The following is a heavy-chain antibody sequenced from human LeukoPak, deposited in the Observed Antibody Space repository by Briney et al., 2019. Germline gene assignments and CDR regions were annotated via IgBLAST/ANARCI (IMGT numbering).Heavy chain of an antibody. CDR1: GGTFSSYA. CDR3: ASPRGYCSSTSCYTQFDY. V-gene: IGHV1-69*01. D-gene: IGHD2-2*02. Sequence: SVTVSCKASGGTFSSYAISWVRQAPGQGLEWMGGIIPIFGTANYAQKFQGRVTITADESTSTAYMELSSLRSEDTAVYYCASPRGYCSSTSCYTQFDYWGQGTLVTVSS. J-gene: IGHJ4*02. CDR2: IIPIFGTA.